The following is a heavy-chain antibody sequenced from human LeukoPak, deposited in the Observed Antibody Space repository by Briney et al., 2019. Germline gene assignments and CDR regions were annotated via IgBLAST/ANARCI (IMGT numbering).Heavy chain of an antibody. Sequence: GGSLRASFAASGYTFTSYGMSWVRQAPGQGLEWVGGISASGGSTNYSETVQGRFTITRDNSKNTLYLQMNSLRAEDTAVYYCAKDSTYMAVACVLDYGGQGTLVTVS. CDR2: ISASGGST. CDR3: AKDSTYMAVACVLDY. J-gene: IGHJ4*02. D-gene: IGHD6-19*01. V-gene: IGHV3-23*01. CDR1: GYTFTSYG.